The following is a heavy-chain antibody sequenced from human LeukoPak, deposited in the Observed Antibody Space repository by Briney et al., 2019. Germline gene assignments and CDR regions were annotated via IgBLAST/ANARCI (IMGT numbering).Heavy chain of an antibody. CDR1: GYTFTSYG. CDR3: ARDLRARSDNVVVPAALNWFDP. D-gene: IGHD2-2*01. Sequence: ASVKVSCKASGYTFTSYGISWVRQAPGQGLEWMGWISAYNGNTNYAQKLQGRVTMTTDTSTSTAYMELRSLRSDDTAVYYCARDLRARSDNVVVPAALNWFDPWGQGTLVTVSS. J-gene: IGHJ5*02. CDR2: ISAYNGNT. V-gene: IGHV1-18*01.